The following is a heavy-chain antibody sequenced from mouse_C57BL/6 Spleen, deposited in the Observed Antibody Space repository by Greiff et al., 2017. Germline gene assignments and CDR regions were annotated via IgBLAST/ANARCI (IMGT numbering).Heavy chain of an antibody. CDR2: IDPSDSYT. CDR1: GYTFTSYW. Sequence: QVQLQQPGAELVRPGTSVKLSCKASGYTFTSYWMHWVKQRPGQGLEWIGVIDPSDSYTNYNQKFKGKATLTVDTSSSTAYMQLSSLTSEDSAVYDCARDYSRRFAYWGQGTLVTVSA. CDR3: ARDYSRRFAY. D-gene: IGHD2-5*01. J-gene: IGHJ3*01. V-gene: IGHV1-59*01.